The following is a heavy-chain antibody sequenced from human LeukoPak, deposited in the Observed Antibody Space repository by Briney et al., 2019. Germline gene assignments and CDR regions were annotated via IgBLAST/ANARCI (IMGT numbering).Heavy chain of an antibody. CDR1: GFTFSSYG. V-gene: IGHV3-33*01. CDR2: IWYDGSNK. D-gene: IGHD4-23*01. J-gene: IGHJ4*02. CDR3: ARAADYGGTLDY. Sequence: GGSLRLSCAASGFTFSSYGMHWVRQAPGKGLEWVAVIWYDGSNKYYADSVKGRFTISRDNSKNTLYLQMNSLRAEDTAVYCCARAADYGGTLDYWGQGTLVTVSS.